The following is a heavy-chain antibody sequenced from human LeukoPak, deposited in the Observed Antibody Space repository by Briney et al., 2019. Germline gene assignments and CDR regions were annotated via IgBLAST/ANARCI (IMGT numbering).Heavy chain of an antibody. V-gene: IGHV1-8*01. CDR1: GCTFTSYD. CDR3: ARGFLSRWLQMSYYFQH. D-gene: IGHD5-24*01. Sequence: ASVKVSCKASGCTFTSYDINWVRQATGQGLEWMGWMNPNSGNTGYAQKFQGRVTMTRNTSISTAYMELSSLRSEDTAVYYCARGFLSRWLQMSYYFQHWGQGTLVTVSS. J-gene: IGHJ1*01. CDR2: MNPNSGNT.